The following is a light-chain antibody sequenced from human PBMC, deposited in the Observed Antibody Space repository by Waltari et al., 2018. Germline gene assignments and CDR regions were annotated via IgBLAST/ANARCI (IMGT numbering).Light chain of an antibody. CDR2: VNSAGSH. CDR1: SAHTNNI. Sequence: QLVLTQSPSASAPLGAPVKLTCTLSSAHTNNIIAWHQQHPKKGPRYLIKVNSAGSHHKWDTIPERFSGSSSGAERYLTLSSLQSEDEADYYCQTGGHGTWVFGGGTKLTVL. CDR3: QTGGHGTWV. V-gene: IGLV4-69*01. J-gene: IGLJ3*02.